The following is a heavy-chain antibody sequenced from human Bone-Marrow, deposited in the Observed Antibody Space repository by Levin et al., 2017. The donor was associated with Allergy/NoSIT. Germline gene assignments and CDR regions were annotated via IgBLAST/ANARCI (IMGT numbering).Heavy chain of an antibody. CDR3: AKEAQSIRAHYVH. CDR1: GFTFSSFA. J-gene: IGHJ4*02. D-gene: IGHD2-2*02. V-gene: IGHV3-23*01. CDR2: ISSTSGST. Sequence: PGGSLRLSCAASGFTFSSFAMSWVRQAPGKGLEWVSAISSTSGSTYYADSVKGRLTISRDTSKTTLYLQMNRLRAEDTAIYYCAKEAQSIRAHYVHWGQGTLVTVSS.